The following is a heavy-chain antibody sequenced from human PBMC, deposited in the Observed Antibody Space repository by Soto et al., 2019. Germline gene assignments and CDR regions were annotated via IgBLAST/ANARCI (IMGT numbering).Heavy chain of an antibody. CDR2: ISGYNGNT. J-gene: IGHJ4*02. CDR3: ARDHSSSWHDFDS. D-gene: IGHD6-13*01. CDR1: GYTFSSYG. V-gene: IGHV1-18*01. Sequence: ASVKVSCKASGYTFSSYGINWVRQAPGQGLEWMGWISGYNGNTNYAQKFQDRVTMTTDTSASTAYMEPWSLRSDDTAMYYCARDHSSSWHDFDSWGQGTLVTVSS.